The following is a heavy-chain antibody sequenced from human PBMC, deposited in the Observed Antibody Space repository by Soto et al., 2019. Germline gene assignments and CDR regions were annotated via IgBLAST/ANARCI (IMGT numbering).Heavy chain of an antibody. D-gene: IGHD6-13*01. J-gene: IGHJ4*02. CDR2: IYYSGST. CDR3: ARYWYSSSYGFDY. V-gene: IGHV4-59*08. Sequence: SETLSLTCTVSGGSISSYYWSWIRQPPGKGLEWIGYIYYSGSTNYNPSLKSRVTISVDTSKNQFSLKLSSVTAADTAVYYCARYWYSSSYGFDYWGQGTLVTVSS. CDR1: GGSISSYY.